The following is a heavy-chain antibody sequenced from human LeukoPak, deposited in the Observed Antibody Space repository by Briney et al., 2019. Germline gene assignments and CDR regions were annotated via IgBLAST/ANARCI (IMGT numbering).Heavy chain of an antibody. D-gene: IGHD3-9*01. V-gene: IGHV1-18*01. CDR3: AASMRYDILTGYHSFDY. Sequence: GASVKVSCKASGYTFTSYGISWVRQAPGQGLEWMGWISAYNGNTNYAQKLQGRVTMTTDTSTSTAYMELRSLRSDDTAVYYCAASMRYDILTGYHSFDYWGRGTLVTVSS. CDR1: GYTFTSYG. CDR2: ISAYNGNT. J-gene: IGHJ4*02.